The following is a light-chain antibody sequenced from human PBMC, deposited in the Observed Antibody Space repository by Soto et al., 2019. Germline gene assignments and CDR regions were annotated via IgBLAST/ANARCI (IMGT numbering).Light chain of an antibody. CDR2: SAS. J-gene: IGKJ4*01. CDR1: QSVSGW. Sequence: DIQMTQSPSTLSASVGDRVIITCRASQSVSGWLAWYRQKPGKAPELLIYSASTLETGVPSRFSGSGSGTDFTLTVSSLQREDFATYYCQQDERYPLTFGGGTKVEIK. CDR3: QQDERYPLT. V-gene: IGKV1-5*03.